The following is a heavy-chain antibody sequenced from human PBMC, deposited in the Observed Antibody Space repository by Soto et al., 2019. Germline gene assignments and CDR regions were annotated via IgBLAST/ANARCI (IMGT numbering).Heavy chain of an antibody. CDR3: ARDRGNMVRGAHGLDSYQPHYYSYYGMDV. D-gene: IGHD3-10*01. V-gene: IGHV1-69*13. J-gene: IGHJ6*02. Sequence: GASGKVSCKASGCTFSSYAISWVRQSPGQGLEWMGGIIPIFGTANYAQKFQGRVTITADESTSTAYMELSSLRSEDTAVYYCARDRGNMVRGAHGLDSYQPHYYSYYGMDVWGQGTTVPVSS. CDR1: GCTFSSYA. CDR2: IIPIFGTA.